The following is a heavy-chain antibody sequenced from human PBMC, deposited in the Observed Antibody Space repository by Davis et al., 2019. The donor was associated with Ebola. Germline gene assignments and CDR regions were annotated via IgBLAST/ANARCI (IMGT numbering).Heavy chain of an antibody. Sequence: ASVNVSCKASGYTFTSYDINWVRQATGQGLEWMGWINPNSGNTGYAQKFQGRVTMTRNTSISTAYMELSSLRSEDTAVYYCARDYYDILTGYYTYFDDWGQGTLVTVSS. D-gene: IGHD3-9*01. CDR1: GYTFTSYD. V-gene: IGHV1-8*01. CDR2: INPNSGNT. CDR3: ARDYYDILTGYYTYFDD. J-gene: IGHJ4*02.